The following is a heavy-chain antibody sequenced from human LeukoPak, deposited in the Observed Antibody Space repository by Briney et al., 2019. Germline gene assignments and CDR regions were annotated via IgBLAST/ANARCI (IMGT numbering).Heavy chain of an antibody. CDR1: GYTFTSYD. V-gene: IGHV1-8*01. Sequence: ASVKVSCKASGYTFTSYDINWVRQATGQGLEWVGWMNPNSGNTGYAQKFQGRVTMTRDTSTNTVYMELSSLRCEDTAVYYCAREEAAAGRTFDYWGQGTLVTVSS. D-gene: IGHD6-13*01. J-gene: IGHJ4*02. CDR3: AREEAAAGRTFDY. CDR2: MNPNSGNT.